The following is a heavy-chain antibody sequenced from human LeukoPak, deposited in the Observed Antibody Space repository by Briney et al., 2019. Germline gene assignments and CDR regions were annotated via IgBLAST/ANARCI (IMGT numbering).Heavy chain of an antibody. V-gene: IGHV1-2*06. CDR1: GYTFTGYY. D-gene: IGHD2-2*01. Sequence: GASVKVSCKASGYTFTGYYMHWVRQAPGQGLEWMGRINPNSGGTNYAQKFQGRVTMTRDTSISTAYMELSRQRSDDTAVYYCTRASCSSISCYLDYWGQGTLVTVSS. CDR2: INPNSGGT. CDR3: TRASCSSISCYLDY. J-gene: IGHJ4*02.